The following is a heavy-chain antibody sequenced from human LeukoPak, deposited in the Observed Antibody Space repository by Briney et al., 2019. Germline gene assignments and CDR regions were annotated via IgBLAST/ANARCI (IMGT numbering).Heavy chain of an antibody. CDR1: GFTVSNNY. D-gene: IGHD5-18*01. J-gene: IGHJ6*03. CDR3: SRELRIVDTTMLNYYYYYYMDG. Sequence: SGGSLRLSCAASGFTVSNNYMNWVRQAPGKGLEWVSGIYSGATTYYADSVKGRFTISRDNSKNTLSLQMNSLRAEDTAVYYCSRELRIVDTTMLNYYYYYYMDGWGKGTTVTVYS. V-gene: IGHV3-53*01. CDR2: IYSGATT.